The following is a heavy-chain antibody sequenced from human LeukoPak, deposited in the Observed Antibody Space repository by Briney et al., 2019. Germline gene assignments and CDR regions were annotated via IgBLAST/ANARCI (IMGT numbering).Heavy chain of an antibody. CDR2: IYYSGST. Sequence: SETLSLTCTVSGGSISSYYWSWIRQPPGKGLEWIGYIYYSGSTNYNPSLKSRVTISVDKTKNQFSLKLSSVTAADTAVYYCAREIDYYDSSGYYEHFDYWGQGTLVTVSS. D-gene: IGHD3-22*01. CDR3: AREIDYYDSSGYYEHFDY. V-gene: IGHV4-59*12. CDR1: GGSISSYY. J-gene: IGHJ4*02.